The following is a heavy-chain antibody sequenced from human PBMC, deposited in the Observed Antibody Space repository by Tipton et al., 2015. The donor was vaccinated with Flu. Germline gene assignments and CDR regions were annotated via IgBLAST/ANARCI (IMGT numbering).Heavy chain of an antibody. J-gene: IGHJ3*02. CDR2: IYYSGST. V-gene: IGHV4-59*01. CDR3: ARDGGSYYFVDAFVI. CDR1: GGSISSYY. D-gene: IGHD1-26*01. Sequence: LRLSCTVSGGSISSYYWSWIRQPPGKGLEWIGYIYYSGSTNYNPSLKSRVTISVDTSKNQFSLKLSSVTAADTAVYYCARDGGSYYFVDAFVIWGQGTMVTVSS.